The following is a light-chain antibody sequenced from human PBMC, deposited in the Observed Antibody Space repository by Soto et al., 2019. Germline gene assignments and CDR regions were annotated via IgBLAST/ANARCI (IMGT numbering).Light chain of an antibody. Sequence: QSALTQPASVSGSPGQSITISCTGTSSDVAVYNYVSWFQQHPGKAPKLIIFGVNNRPSGVPDRFSGSKSGTSASLAITGLQAEHEADYYCQSYDSSLSGYVFGTGTKLTVL. CDR1: SSDVAVYNY. V-gene: IGLV2-14*01. J-gene: IGLJ1*01. CDR2: GVN. CDR3: QSYDSSLSGYV.